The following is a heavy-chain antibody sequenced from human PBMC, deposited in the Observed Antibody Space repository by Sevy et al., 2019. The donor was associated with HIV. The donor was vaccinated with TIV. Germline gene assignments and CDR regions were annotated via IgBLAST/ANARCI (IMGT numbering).Heavy chain of an antibody. D-gene: IGHD2-21*01. CDR3: ARDPDSTILGYFQY. CDR1: GFTFSSYG. V-gene: IGHV3-33*01. CDR2: IWYDGSNK. J-gene: IGHJ1*01. Sequence: GGSLRLSCAVSGFTFSSYGMHWVRQAPGKGLEWVAVIWYDGSNKYYADSVKGRFTISRDNSKKTLYLQMNSLTAEDTAVYYCARDPDSTILGYFQYWGQGTLVTVSS.